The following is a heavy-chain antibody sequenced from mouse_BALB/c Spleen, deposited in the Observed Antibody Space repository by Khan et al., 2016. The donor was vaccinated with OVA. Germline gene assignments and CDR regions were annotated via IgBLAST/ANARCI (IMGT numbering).Heavy chain of an antibody. J-gene: IGHJ2*01. CDR1: GFSLTSHG. Sequence: QVQLKESGPGLVAPSQCLSITCTVSGFSLTSHGVHWVRQPPGKGLEWLGVIWAGGSTNYNSALMSRLSISKDSSKSQVFLKMNSLQTDDTAMYYCARNREPDYFDYWGQGTTLTVSS. V-gene: IGHV2-9*02. CDR3: ARNREPDYFDY. CDR2: IWAGGST.